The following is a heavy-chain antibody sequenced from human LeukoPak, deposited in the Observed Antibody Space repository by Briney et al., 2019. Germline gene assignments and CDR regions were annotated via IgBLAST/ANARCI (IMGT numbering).Heavy chain of an antibody. J-gene: IGHJ6*02. CDR2: INSDGSST. V-gene: IGHV3-74*01. CDR1: GFTFRSYW. CDR3: AKDYDILTGYYYYYGMDV. Sequence: PGGSLRLSCAASGFTFRSYWMHWVRQAPGKGLVWVSRINSDGSSTTYADSVKGRFTISRDNSKNTLYLQMNSLRAEDTAVYYCAKDYDILTGYYYYYGMDVWGQGTTVTVSS. D-gene: IGHD3-9*01.